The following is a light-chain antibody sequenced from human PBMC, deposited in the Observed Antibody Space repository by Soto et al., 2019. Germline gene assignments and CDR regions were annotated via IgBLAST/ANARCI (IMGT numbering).Light chain of an antibody. CDR2: EVS. CDR1: SSDVGGYNY. V-gene: IGLV2-14*01. CDR3: SSYTSISTLYV. Sequence: QSALTQPASVSGSPGQSITISCTGTSSDVGGYNYVSWYQHHPGKAPKLMIYEVSHRPSGVSNRFSGSKSDNTASLTISGLQAEDEADYYCSSYTSISTLYVFGTGTKVTVL. J-gene: IGLJ1*01.